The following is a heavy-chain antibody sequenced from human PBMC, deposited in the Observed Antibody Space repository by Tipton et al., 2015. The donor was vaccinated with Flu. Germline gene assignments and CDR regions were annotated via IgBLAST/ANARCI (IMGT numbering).Heavy chain of an antibody. CDR2: IYYSGST. CDR3: ARPRGAGGNFYWYFNL. D-gene: IGHD4-23*01. Sequence: GLVKPSETLSLTCAVSGGSISSVSHYCGWIRQPPGKGLEWIGNIYYSGSTYYNPSLNSRVTISVDTTENQFSLKLTSVTAADTAVYYCARPRGAGGNFYWYFNLWGRGTLAAVSS. J-gene: IGHJ2*01. V-gene: IGHV4-39*01. CDR1: GGSISSVSHY.